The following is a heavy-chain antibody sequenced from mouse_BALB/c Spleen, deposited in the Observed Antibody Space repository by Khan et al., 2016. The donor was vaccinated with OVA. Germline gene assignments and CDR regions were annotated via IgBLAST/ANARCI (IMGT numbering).Heavy chain of an antibody. CDR2: LWSAGST. D-gene: IGHD2-4*01. Sequence: QVQLQQSGPGLVQPSQSLSITCTVSGFSLSNYSVHWVRQSPGKGLEWLGVLWSAGSTDYNAVFISRLTISKDNSRSQVFFKMNSLQPNDTAIYYCARRGYDYGRGALFAYWGQGTLVTVSA. J-gene: IGHJ3*01. CDR3: ARRGYDYGRGALFAY. V-gene: IGHV2-2*02. CDR1: GFSLSNYS.